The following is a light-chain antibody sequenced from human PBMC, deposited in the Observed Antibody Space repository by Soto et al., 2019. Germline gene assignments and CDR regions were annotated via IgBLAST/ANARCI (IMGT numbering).Light chain of an antibody. Sequence: QSVLTQPASVSGSPGQSITISCTGTSSYVGGYNYVSWYQQHPGKAPKLMIYDVTNRPSGVSNRFSGSKSGNTTFLTISGLQAEDEADYYCSSYTSSSTYVFGTGTKVTVL. CDR2: DVT. J-gene: IGLJ1*01. CDR1: SSYVGGYNY. V-gene: IGLV2-14*01. CDR3: SSYTSSSTYV.